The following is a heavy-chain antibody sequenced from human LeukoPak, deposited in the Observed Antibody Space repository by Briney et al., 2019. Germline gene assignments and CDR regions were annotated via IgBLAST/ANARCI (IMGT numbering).Heavy chain of an antibody. CDR1: GFTFSDYY. J-gene: IGHJ4*02. CDR3: ARVGSIAAAGTPDY. CDR2: ISGSGSDT. Sequence: TGGSLRLSCAASGFTFSDYYMSWIRQAPGKGLEWLSYISGSGSDTNYADSVKGRFTTSRDNAKNSLYLQMNSLRAEDTAVYYCARVGSIAAAGTPDYWGQGTLVTVSS. V-gene: IGHV3-11*06. D-gene: IGHD6-13*01.